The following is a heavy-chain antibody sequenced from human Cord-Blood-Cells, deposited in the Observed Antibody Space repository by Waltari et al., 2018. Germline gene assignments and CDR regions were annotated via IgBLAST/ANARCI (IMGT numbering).Heavy chain of an antibody. Sequence: EVQLVESGGGLVQPGGSLRLSCAASGFTFSSYWMHWVRQAPGKGLVWVSRINSDGSSTSYADSVKGRFTISRDNAKNTLYLQMNSLRAEDTAVYYCARVSRPYYDFWSGYIDYYYYMDVWGKGTTVTVSS. D-gene: IGHD3-3*01. J-gene: IGHJ6*03. CDR2: INSDGSST. V-gene: IGHV3-74*01. CDR1: GFTFSSYW. CDR3: ARVSRPYYDFWSGYIDYYYYMDV.